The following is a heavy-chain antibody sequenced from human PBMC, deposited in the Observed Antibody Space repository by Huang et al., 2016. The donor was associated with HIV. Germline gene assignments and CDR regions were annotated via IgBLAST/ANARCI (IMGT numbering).Heavy chain of an antibody. J-gene: IGHJ4*02. CDR1: GGSFRNFG. Sequence: QVQLVQSGAEVKKPGSSVKVSCKASGGSFRNFGIGWVRQAPGQGLEWMGGIIPTLGTANYAQKFQGRVTIIADESTSTAYMELSSLRSEDTAVYYCATVDYYDTSGPQRGYFDNWGQGTLVTVSS. CDR2: IIPTLGTA. CDR3: ATVDYYDTSGPQRGYFDN. V-gene: IGHV1-69*01. D-gene: IGHD3-22*01.